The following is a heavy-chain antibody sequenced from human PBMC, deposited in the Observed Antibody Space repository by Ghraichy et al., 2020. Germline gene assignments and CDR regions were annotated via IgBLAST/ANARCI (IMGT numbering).Heavy chain of an antibody. V-gene: IGHV1-24*01. D-gene: IGHD7-27*01. J-gene: IGHJ4*02. CDR1: GYTLTELS. CDR2: FDYEEDET. CDR3: ATDGRLGMYTDFDS. Sequence: ASVKVSCKVSGYTLTELSMHWVRQAPGKGLEWMGGFDYEEDETIYAQNFQGRVTMTEDTSTDTAYMELSSLRSEDTAVYYCATDGRLGMYTDFDSWGQGTLVTVSS.